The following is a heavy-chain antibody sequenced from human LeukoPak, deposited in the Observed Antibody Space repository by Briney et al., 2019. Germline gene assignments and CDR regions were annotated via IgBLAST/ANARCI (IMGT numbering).Heavy chain of an antibody. V-gene: IGHV4-34*01. CDR2: INHSGST. J-gene: IGHJ6*02. Sequence: SETLSLTCAVYGGSFSGYYWSWIRQPPGKGLEWIGEINHSGSTNYNPSLKSRVTISVDTSKNQFSLKLSSVTAADTAVYYCARRSKRIYYYGMDVWGQGTTATVSS. CDR1: GGSFSGYY. D-gene: IGHD6-25*01. CDR3: ARRSKRIYYYGMDV.